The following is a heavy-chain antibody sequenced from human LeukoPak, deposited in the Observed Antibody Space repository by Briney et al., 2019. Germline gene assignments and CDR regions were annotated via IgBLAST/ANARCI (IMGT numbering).Heavy chain of an antibody. CDR1: GYTFTSYY. D-gene: IGHD6-6*01. Sequence: ASVKVSCKASGYTFTSYYMHWVRQAPGQGLEWMGIINPSGGSTSYAQKFQGRVTMTRDTSTSTVYMELSSLRSEDTAVYYCARAGIAARPSLNWFDPWGQGTLVTVSS. CDR2: INPSGGST. V-gene: IGHV1-46*01. CDR3: ARAGIAARPSLNWFDP. J-gene: IGHJ5*02.